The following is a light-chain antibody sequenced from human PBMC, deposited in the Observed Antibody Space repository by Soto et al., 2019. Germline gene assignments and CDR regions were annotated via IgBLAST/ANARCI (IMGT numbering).Light chain of an antibody. CDR2: GAS. J-gene: IGKJ2*01. V-gene: IGKV3-20*01. CDR3: QQYGGSPPMYT. CDR1: QSVSSSF. Sequence: EIVLTQSPGTLSLSPGERATLSCRASQSVSSSFLAWYQQKPGQAPRLLIYGASSRATGIPDRFTGSGSGTDFTLPISRLEPEDFAVYSCQQYGGSPPMYTFGQGTKLEIK.